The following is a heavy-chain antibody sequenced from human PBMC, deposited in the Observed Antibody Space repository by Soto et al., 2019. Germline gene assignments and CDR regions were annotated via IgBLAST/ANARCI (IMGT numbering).Heavy chain of an antibody. CDR2: IIPIFGTA. D-gene: IGHD3-16*01. CDR3: ARVLGLYYYYYGMDV. V-gene: IGHV1-69*06. CDR1: GGTFSSYA. Sequence: ASVKVSCKXSGGTFSSYAISWVRQAPGQGLEWMGGIIPIFGTANYAQKFQGRVTITADKSTNTAYMELSSLRSEDTAVYYCARVLGLYYYYYGMDVWGQGTTVTVSS. J-gene: IGHJ6*02.